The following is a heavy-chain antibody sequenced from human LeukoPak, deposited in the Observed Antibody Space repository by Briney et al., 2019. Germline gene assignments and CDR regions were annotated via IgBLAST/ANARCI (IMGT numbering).Heavy chain of an antibody. CDR3: AKEGGYCSSSRCSDYCDY. Sequence: GGSLRLSCAASGFIFGNHAMSWVRQAPGKGLEWVSTISGSGGSTYYAESVKGRCTFSRDNSKDTLYLQLNSLRVEDTAVYYCAKEGGYCSSSRCSDYCDYWGQGSLVTVSS. D-gene: IGHD2-2*01. V-gene: IGHV3-23*01. J-gene: IGHJ4*02. CDR2: ISGSGGST. CDR1: GFIFGNHA.